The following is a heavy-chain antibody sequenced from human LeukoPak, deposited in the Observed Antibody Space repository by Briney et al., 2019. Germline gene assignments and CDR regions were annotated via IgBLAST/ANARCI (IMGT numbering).Heavy chain of an antibody. CDR3: ARTTAYSGSYYFDY. D-gene: IGHD1-26*01. CDR2: ISGSGGST. V-gene: IGHV3-23*01. J-gene: IGHJ4*02. Sequence: PGGSLRLSCAASGFTFSSYAMSWVRQAPGKGLEWVSAISGSGGSTYYADSVKGRFTISRDNSKNTLYLQMNSLRAEDTAVYYCARTTAYSGSYYFDYWGQGTLVTVSS. CDR1: GFTFSSYA.